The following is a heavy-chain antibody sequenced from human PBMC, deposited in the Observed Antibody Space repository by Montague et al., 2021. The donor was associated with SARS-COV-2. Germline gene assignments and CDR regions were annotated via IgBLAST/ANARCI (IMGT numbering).Heavy chain of an antibody. J-gene: IGHJ3*02. CDR3: ARVGRGSSWYEVAFDI. Sequence: SETLSLTCTVSGGSISRYSWTWIRQPPGNGLEWIGYIYNSGSTNYNPSLTSRVTISVDTSKNQFSLKLSSVAAADTAVYYCARVGRGSSWYEVAFDIWGQGTMVTVSS. CDR1: GGSISRYS. CDR2: IYNSGST. D-gene: IGHD6-13*01. V-gene: IGHV4-59*01.